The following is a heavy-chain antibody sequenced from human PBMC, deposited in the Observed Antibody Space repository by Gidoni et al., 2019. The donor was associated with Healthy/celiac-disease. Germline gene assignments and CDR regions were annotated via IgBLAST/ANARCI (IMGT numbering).Heavy chain of an antibody. J-gene: IGHJ4*02. D-gene: IGHD1-1*01. V-gene: IGHV3-21*01. CDR3: ARSTELDY. CDR1: GFTCSSYI. Sequence: EVQLVESGGGLVKPGGSLRLTCAASGFTCSSYIMNWVRQAPGKGLGWVSSISSSGSTIYYAHSVKGRFTISRDNAKNSLYLQMNSLRAEDTAVYYCARSTELDYWGQGTLVTVSS. CDR2: ISSSGSTI.